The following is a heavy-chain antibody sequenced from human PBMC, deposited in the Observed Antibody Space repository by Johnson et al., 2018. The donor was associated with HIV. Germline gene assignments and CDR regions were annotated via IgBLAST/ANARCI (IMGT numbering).Heavy chain of an antibody. CDR1: GFTFSSYG. CDR3: AKGGGQLWFGDDAFDI. D-gene: IGHD3-10*01. J-gene: IGHJ3*02. Sequence: QVQLVESGGGVVQPGGSLRLSCAASGFTFSSYGMHWVRQAPGKGLARVAFIRYDGSNKDYADSVKGRFTISRDNSKNTLYLQMNSLRAEDTAVYYCAKGGGQLWFGDDAFDIWGQGTMVTVSS. V-gene: IGHV3-30*02. CDR2: IRYDGSNK.